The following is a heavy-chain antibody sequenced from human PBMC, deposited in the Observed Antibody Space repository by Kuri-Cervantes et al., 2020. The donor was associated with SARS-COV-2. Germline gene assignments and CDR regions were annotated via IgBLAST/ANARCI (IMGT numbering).Heavy chain of an antibody. D-gene: IGHD4-11*01. J-gene: IGHJ3*02. CDR3: ARTYDTVTGDAFDI. V-gene: IGHV4-30-2*01. CDR2: IYHSGST. Sequence: SETLSLTCTVSGGSISSGGYYWSWIRQPPGKGLEWIGYIYHSGSTYYNPSLKSRVTISVDTSKNQFSLKLSSVTAADTAVYYCARTYDTVTGDAFDIWGQGTMVTVSS. CDR1: GGSISSGGYY.